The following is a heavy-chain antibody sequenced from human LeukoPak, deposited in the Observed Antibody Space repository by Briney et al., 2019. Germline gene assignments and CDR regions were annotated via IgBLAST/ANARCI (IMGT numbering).Heavy chain of an antibody. CDR2: ISSSSSYI. V-gene: IGHV3-21*01. CDR3: GCTPYGQQLAWFDL. CDR1: GFTFSSYS. Sequence: GGSLGLSCAASGFTFSSYSMNWFRQAPGKGLEWVSSISSSSSYIYYSDSVKGRFTISRDNDKTSLSLQMNSLRAEDTAVYYCGCTPYGQQLAWFDLWGQGTLVTVSS. J-gene: IGHJ5*02. D-gene: IGHD6-13*01.